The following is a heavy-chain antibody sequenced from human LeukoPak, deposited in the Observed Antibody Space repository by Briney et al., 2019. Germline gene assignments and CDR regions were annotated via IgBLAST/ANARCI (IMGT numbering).Heavy chain of an antibody. V-gene: IGHV4-34*01. CDR3: ARYVPVKTGTTRASFDS. CDR2: INHSGIT. Sequence: PSETLSLTCAVSGGSFSDYDWSWIRQPPGKGLEWIGEINHSGITNDNPSLKSRVTMSVDTSKSQFSLNLRSVTATDTAVYYCARYVPVKTGTTRASFDSWGQGTLVTVSS. J-gene: IGHJ4*02. D-gene: IGHD1-1*01. CDR1: GGSFSDYD.